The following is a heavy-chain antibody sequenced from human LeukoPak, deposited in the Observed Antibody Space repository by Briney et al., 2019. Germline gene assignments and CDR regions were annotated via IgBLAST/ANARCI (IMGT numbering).Heavy chain of an antibody. Sequence: PGGSLRLSCAASGFTFSSYSMNWVRQAPGKGLEWVSYISSSSSTTYYADSVKGRFTISRDNAKNSLYLQMNSLRDEDTAVYYCARVDHMVRGVWAVYYYYGMDVWGQGTTVTVSS. CDR2: ISSSSSTT. J-gene: IGHJ6*02. CDR1: GFTFSSYS. V-gene: IGHV3-48*02. D-gene: IGHD3-10*01. CDR3: ARVDHMVRGVWAVYYYYGMDV.